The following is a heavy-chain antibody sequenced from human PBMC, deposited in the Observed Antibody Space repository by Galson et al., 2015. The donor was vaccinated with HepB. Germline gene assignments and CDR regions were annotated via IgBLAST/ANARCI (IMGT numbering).Heavy chain of an antibody. V-gene: IGHV6-1*01. J-gene: IGHJ3*02. D-gene: IGHD4-17*01. Sequence: CAISGDSVSSNTAAWNWIRQSPSRGLEWLGRTYYRSKWYKDYAVAVKSRTTINPDTSKNQFSLQLNSVTPEDTAVYYCARLDGDYGAFDIWGQGTMATVSS. CDR2: TYYRSKWYK. CDR3: ARLDGDYGAFDI. CDR1: GDSVSSNTAA.